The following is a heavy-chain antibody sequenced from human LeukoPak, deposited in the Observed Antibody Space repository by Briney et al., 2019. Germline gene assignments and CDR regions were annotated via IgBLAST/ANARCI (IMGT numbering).Heavy chain of an antibody. CDR3: ARGRWVQLWLFDY. J-gene: IGHJ4*02. CDR1: GGSFSGYY. D-gene: IGHD5-18*01. CDR2: INHSGST. Sequence: SETLSLTCAVYGGSFSGYYWSWIRQPPGKGLEWIGEINHSGSTNYNPSLKSRVTISVDTSKNQFSLKLSSVTAADTAVYYCARGRWVQLWLFDYWGQGTLVTVSS. V-gene: IGHV4-34*01.